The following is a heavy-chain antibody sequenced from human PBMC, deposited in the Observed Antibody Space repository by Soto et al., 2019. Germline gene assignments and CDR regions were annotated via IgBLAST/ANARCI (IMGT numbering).Heavy chain of an antibody. CDR2: IYYSGTT. J-gene: IGHJ4*02. CDR3: ARVVSGSYFDY. D-gene: IGHD1-26*01. CDR1: GGNITTGGYF. Sequence: SETMSLTCTVSGGNITTGGYFWSWIRQHPGKGLEWIGYIYYSGTTHYNPSLKSRVTISVDTSKNQFSLKLSSVTAADTAVYYCARVVSGSYFDYWGQGTLVTVSS. V-gene: IGHV4-31*02.